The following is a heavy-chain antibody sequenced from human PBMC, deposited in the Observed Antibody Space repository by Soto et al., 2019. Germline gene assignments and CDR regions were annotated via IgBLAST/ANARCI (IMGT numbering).Heavy chain of an antibody. Sequence: GGSLRLSCAASGFTFSNYAMTWVRQAPGKGLEWVSAISGSGGSTYYADSVKGRFTISRDNSKNTLYLQMNSLRAEDTAVYYCAKFCRGSTYYFDYWGQGTLVTVSS. CDR1: GFTFSNYA. V-gene: IGHV3-23*01. CDR2: ISGSGGST. J-gene: IGHJ4*02. D-gene: IGHD3-10*01. CDR3: AKFCRGSTYYFDY.